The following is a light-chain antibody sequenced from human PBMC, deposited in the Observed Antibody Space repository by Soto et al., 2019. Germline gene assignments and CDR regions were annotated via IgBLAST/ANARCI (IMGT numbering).Light chain of an antibody. CDR2: EVT. J-gene: IGLJ2*01. V-gene: IGLV2-14*01. CDR1: SSDVGGYDD. CDR3: SSYTSSSTVV. Sequence: QSALTQPASVSGSPGQSITISCTGTSSDVGGYDDVSWYLHHPGKAPRLMIYEVTNRPSGVSNPFSGSKSGNTASLTISGLQAEDEADYYCSSYTSSSTVVFGGGTKLTVL.